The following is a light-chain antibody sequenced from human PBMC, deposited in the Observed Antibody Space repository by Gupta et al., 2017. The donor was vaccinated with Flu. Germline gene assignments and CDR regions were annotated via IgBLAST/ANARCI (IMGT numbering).Light chain of an antibody. J-gene: IGKJ2*01. CDR1: HGRGGRDCHIY. CDR3: MQPTPWPST. Sequence: VLLGQPASISCSSSHGRGGRDCHIYFYWFQQKPVQSPRRLFYKGCKRDYGVPDRFSGSGSGTDFTLHISSVAAEDVGVYFCMQPTPWPSTFGQGTRLEIK. CDR2: KGC. V-gene: IGKV2-30*01.